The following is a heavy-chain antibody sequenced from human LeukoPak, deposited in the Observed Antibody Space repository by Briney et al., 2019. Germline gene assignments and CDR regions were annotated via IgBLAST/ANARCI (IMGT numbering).Heavy chain of an antibody. CDR1: GGSIINYY. J-gene: IGHJ6*03. V-gene: IGHV4-4*07. Sequence: PSETLSLTCTVSGGSIINYYLSWIRQPAGPGLEWVGRIYVTGSTIYNPSLQSRLSMSVDTSKNQFSLRLTSVTAADTAVYYCARLKYYDSTGYSPGYYMDVWGKGITVTVSS. CDR3: ARLKYYDSTGYSPGYYMDV. CDR2: IYVTGST. D-gene: IGHD3-22*01.